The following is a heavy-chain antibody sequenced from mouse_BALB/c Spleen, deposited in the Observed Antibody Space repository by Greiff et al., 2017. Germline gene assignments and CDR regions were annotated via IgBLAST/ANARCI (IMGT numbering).Heavy chain of an antibody. V-gene: IGHV5-6*01. CDR1: GFTFSSYG. D-gene: IGHD3-3*01. Sequence: EVQLVESGGDLVKPGGSLKLSCAASGFTFSSYGMSWVRQTPDKRLEWVATISSGGSYTYYPDSVKGRFTISRDNAKNTLYLQMSSLKSEDTAMYYCARHNEARLGWYFDVWGAGTTVTVSS. CDR3: ARHNEARLGWYFDV. J-gene: IGHJ1*01. CDR2: ISSGGSYT.